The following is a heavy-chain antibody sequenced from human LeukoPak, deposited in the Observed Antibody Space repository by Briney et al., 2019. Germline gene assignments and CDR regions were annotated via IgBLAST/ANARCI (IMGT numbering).Heavy chain of an antibody. CDR2: IKSDGSGT. J-gene: IGHJ5*02. D-gene: IGHD1-26*01. CDR3: VRGVWRVGAASNWFDP. V-gene: IGHV3-74*01. Sequence: GGSLRLSCAASGFTFNNYWMHWVRQAPGKGPVWVSNIKSDGSGTGYADSVKGRFSISRDNANNRLDLQMNSLRVEDTAVYYCVRGVWRVGAASNWFDPWGQGALVTVSS. CDR1: GFTFNNYW.